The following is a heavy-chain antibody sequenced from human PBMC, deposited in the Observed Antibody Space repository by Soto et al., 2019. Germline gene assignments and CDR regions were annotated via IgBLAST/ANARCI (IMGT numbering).Heavy chain of an antibody. CDR2: ISYDGSNK. J-gene: IGHJ4*02. V-gene: IGHV3-30-3*01. CDR3: ARNYYDSSGYLDY. CDR1: GFTFSSYA. D-gene: IGHD3-22*01. Sequence: QVQLVESGGGVVQPGRSLRLSCAASGFTFSSYAMHWVRQAPGKGLGWVAVISYDGSNKYYADSVKGRFTISRDNSKNTLYLQMNSLRAEDTAVYYCARNYYDSSGYLDYWGQGTLVTVSS.